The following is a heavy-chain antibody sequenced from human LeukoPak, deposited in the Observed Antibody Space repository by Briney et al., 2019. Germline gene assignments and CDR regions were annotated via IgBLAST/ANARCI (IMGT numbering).Heavy chain of an antibody. CDR3: AREHIVTRPGGYYYYGMDV. CDR2: MNPNSGNT. CDR1: GYTFTSYG. J-gene: IGHJ6*02. Sequence: GASVKVSCKASGYTFTSYGINWVRQATGQGLEWMGWMNPNSGNTGYAQKFQGRVTMTRDTSISTAYMELSSLRSEDTAVYYCAREHIVTRPGGYYYYGMDVWGQGTTVTVSS. D-gene: IGHD2-21*01. V-gene: IGHV1-8*01.